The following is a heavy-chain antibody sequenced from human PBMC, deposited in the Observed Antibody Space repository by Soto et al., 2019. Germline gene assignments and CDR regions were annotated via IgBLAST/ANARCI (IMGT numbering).Heavy chain of an antibody. CDR3: ARVNTLPHSGSGSYYKGGYYYYYMDV. Sequence: ASVKVSCKASGYTFTSYGISWVRQAPGQGLEWMGWISAYNGNTNYAQKLQGRVTMTTDTSTSTAYMELRSLRSDDTAVYYCARVNTLPHSGSGSYYKGGYYYYYMDVWGKGTTVTVSS. V-gene: IGHV1-18*01. CDR2: ISAYNGNT. J-gene: IGHJ6*03. CDR1: GYTFTSYG. D-gene: IGHD3-10*01.